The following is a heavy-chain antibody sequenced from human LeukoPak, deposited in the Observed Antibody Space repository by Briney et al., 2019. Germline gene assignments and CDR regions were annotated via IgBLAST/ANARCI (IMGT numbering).Heavy chain of an antibody. V-gene: IGHV1-69*13. D-gene: IGHD3-3*01. Sequence: GASVRVSCKASGGTFSSYAISWVRQAPGQGLEWMGGIIPIFGTANYAQKFQGRVTITADESTSTAYMELSSLRSEDTAVYYCARDARRITIFGVVTFFDYWGQGTLVTVSS. CDR3: ARDARRITIFGVVTFFDY. CDR2: IIPIFGTA. J-gene: IGHJ4*02. CDR1: GGTFSSYA.